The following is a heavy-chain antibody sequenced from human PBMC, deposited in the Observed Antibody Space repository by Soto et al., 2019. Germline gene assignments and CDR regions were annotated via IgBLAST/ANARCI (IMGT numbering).Heavy chain of an antibody. V-gene: IGHV4-39*01. D-gene: IGHD3-10*01. CDR1: GGSISSSSYY. CDR2: IYYSGST. CDR3: ARHYLPRPSDAFDI. Sequence: QLQLQESGPGLVKPSETLSLTCTVSGGSISSSSYYWGWIRQPPGKGLEWIGSIYYSGSTYYNPSLKSRVPISVETAKHQFSLNLSSVPAADTAVYYCARHYLPRPSDAFDIWGQGTMVTLSS. J-gene: IGHJ3*02.